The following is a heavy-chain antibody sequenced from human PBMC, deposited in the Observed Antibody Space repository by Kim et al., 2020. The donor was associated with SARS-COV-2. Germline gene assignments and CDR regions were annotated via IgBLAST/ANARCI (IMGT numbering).Heavy chain of an antibody. J-gene: IGHJ4*02. V-gene: IGHV3-15*01. CDR2: IKSKTDGGTT. D-gene: IGHD3-9*01. CDR1: GFTFSNAW. CDR3: TAYVLRYFDWLLGGYYFDY. Sequence: GGSLRLSCAASGFTFSNAWMSWVRQAPGKGLEWVGRIKSKTDGGTTDYAAPVKGRFTISRDDSKNTLYLQMNSLKTEDTAVYYCTAYVLRYFDWLLGGYYFDYWGQGTLVTVSS.